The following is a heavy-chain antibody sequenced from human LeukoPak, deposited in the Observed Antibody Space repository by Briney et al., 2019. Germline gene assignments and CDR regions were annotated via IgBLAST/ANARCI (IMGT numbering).Heavy chain of an antibody. J-gene: IGHJ4*02. CDR3: ASAAVGALTGDY. CDR2: IYTSGST. V-gene: IGHV4-39*07. Sequence: KPSETLSLTCTVSGASISSSSYYWVWIRQPPGKGLEWIGSIYTSGSTHYNPSLKSRVTISVDRSKNQSSLKLSSVTAADTAVYYCASAAVGALTGDYWGQGTLVTVSS. D-gene: IGHD1-26*01. CDR1: GASISSSSYY.